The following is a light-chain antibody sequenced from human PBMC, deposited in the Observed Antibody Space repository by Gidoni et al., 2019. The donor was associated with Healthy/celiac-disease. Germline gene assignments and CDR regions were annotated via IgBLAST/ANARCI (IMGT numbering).Light chain of an antibody. V-gene: IGKV3-11*01. CDR2: DAS. J-gene: IGKJ1*01. Sequence: EIVLTQSPATLSLSPGERATLSCRASQSVSSYLAWYQQKPGQAPRLLIYDASNRATGIPARFSGSGSGTDFTLTISSLEPEDFAVYSCQQRSNWRTFXQXTKVEIK. CDR1: QSVSSY. CDR3: QQRSNWRT.